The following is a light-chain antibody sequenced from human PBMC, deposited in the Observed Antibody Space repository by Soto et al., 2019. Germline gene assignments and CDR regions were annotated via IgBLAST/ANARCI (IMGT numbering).Light chain of an antibody. Sequence: EIVMTQSPAPLSVSPGDRATLSWRASQSVSSNLAWYQQKPGQAPRLLIYGASTRATGIPARFSGSGSGTEFTLTISSLQSEDFAVYYCQQYNNWPPRTFGQGTKVDIK. V-gene: IGKV3-15*01. CDR2: GAS. CDR3: QQYNNWPPRT. CDR1: QSVSSN. J-gene: IGKJ1*01.